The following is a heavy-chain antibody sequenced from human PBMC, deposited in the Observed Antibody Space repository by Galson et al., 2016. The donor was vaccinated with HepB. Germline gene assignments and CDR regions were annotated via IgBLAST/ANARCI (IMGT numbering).Heavy chain of an antibody. CDR2: IDGPTPNT. J-gene: IGHJ4*02. CDR1: GFTFRNYA. V-gene: IGHV3-23*01. CDR3: TTWLSNHFDD. D-gene: IGHD6-19*01. Sequence: SLRLSCAASGFTFRNYALSWARRAPGKGLEWVSHIDGPTPNTHYADSVRGRFSIYRDNSRDTLYLQMDSLTAEDSAIYYCTTWLSNHFDDWGQGTRVTVSS.